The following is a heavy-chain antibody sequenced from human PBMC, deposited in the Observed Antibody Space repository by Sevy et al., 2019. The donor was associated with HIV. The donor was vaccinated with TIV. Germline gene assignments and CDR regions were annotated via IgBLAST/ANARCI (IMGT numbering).Heavy chain of an antibody. Sequence: ASVKVSCKASGYTFTSYGISWVRQAPGQGLEWMGWISAYNGNTKYAQKLQGRVTMTTDTSTSTAYMELRSLRSDDTAVYYCARLGADSSGYYSDYYYYGMDVWGQGTTVTVSS. V-gene: IGHV1-18*01. J-gene: IGHJ6*02. D-gene: IGHD3-22*01. CDR1: GYTFTSYG. CDR2: ISAYNGNT. CDR3: ARLGADSSGYYSDYYYYGMDV.